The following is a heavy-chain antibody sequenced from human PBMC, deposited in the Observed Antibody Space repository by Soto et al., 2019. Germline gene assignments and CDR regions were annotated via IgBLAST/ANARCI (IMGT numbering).Heavy chain of an antibody. Sequence: EVQLLESGGGLVQPGGSLRLSCAVSGLSFSIYAMSWVRQAPGKGLEWVSIITGSGASTYYADSVKGRFTISSDSSKNTPYLQMDNLGAEDTALYYCAKTTVITASPPYFDYWGQGTLVILSS. J-gene: IGHJ4*02. CDR3: AKTTVITASPPYFDY. D-gene: IGHD4-17*01. CDR1: GLSFSIYA. V-gene: IGHV3-23*01. CDR2: ITGSGAST.